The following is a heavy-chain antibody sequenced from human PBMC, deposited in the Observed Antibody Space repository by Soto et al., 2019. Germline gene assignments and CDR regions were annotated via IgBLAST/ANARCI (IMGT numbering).Heavy chain of an antibody. CDR1: GFTFSSYG. CDR3: AREMGYGDSGLDV. J-gene: IGHJ6*02. Sequence: GGSLRLSCVASGFTFSSYGMHWVRQAPGKGLEWVAVIAYDGSNKYYADSVKGRFTISRDNSKNTLYLQMNSLRSEDTAVYYCAREMGYGDSGLDVWGQGTTVTVSS. CDR2: IAYDGSNK. D-gene: IGHD4-17*01. V-gene: IGHV3-30*03.